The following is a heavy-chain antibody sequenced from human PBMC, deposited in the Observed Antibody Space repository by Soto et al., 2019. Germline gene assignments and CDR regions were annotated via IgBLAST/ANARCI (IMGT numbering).Heavy chain of an antibody. CDR2: ISSSSSYI. CDR1: GFTFSSYS. J-gene: IGHJ6*03. CDR3: ARVGCSSTSCPSYSMDNPAWNRAYYYMDV. Sequence: PGGSLRLSCAASGFTFSSYSMNWVRQDPGKGLEWVSSISSSSSYIYYADSVKGRFTISRDNAKNSLYLQMNSLRAEDTAVYYCARVGCSSTSCPSYSMDNPAWNRAYYYMDVWGKGTTVTVSS. D-gene: IGHD2-2*01. V-gene: IGHV3-21*01.